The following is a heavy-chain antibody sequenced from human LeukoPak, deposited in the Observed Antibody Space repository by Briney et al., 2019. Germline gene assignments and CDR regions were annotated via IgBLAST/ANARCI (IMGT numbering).Heavy chain of an antibody. CDR3: AKDRPNYYESNGHYYRLNGDY. Sequence: PGGPLRLSCAASGFTFNNYAMSWVRQAPGKGLEWVSAISSSGDITFYADSVKGRFTISRDNSRYTLYLQMNSLRAEDAAVYYCAKDRPNYYESNGHYYRLNGDYWGQGTLVTVST. CDR1: GFTFNNYA. J-gene: IGHJ4*02. V-gene: IGHV3-23*01. CDR2: ISSSGDIT. D-gene: IGHD3-22*01.